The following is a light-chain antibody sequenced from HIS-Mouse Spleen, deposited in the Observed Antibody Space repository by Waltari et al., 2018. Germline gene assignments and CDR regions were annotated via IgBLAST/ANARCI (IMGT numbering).Light chain of an antibody. CDR2: EGS. Sequence: QSALTQPASVSGSPGQSTTIPCPGTSSDGGSYNLFSWYQQHPGKAPQLMIYEGSKRPSGVSNRFSGSKSGNTASLTISGLQAEDEADYYCCSYAGSSTFVVFGGGTKLTVL. J-gene: IGLJ2*01. CDR3: CSYAGSSTFVV. CDR1: SSDGGSYNL. V-gene: IGLV2-23*01.